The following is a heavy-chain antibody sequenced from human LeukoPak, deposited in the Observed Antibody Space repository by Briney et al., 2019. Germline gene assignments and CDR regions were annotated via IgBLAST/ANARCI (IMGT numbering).Heavy chain of an antibody. CDR2: IYYSGST. J-gene: IGHJ4*02. Sequence: SETLSLTCTVSGGSISSSSYYWGWTRQPPGKGLEWIGSIYYSGSTYYNPSLKSRVTISVDTSKNQFSLKLSSVTAADTAVYYCARDLGIAADGTGGYFDYWGQGTLVTVSS. CDR3: ARDLGIAADGTGGYFDY. V-gene: IGHV4-39*07. CDR1: GGSISSSSYY. D-gene: IGHD6-13*01.